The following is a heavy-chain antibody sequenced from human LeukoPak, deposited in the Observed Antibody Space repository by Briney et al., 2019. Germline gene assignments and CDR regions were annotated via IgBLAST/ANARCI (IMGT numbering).Heavy chain of an antibody. V-gene: IGHV3-48*01. CDR2: ISSSSSTI. J-gene: IGHJ5*02. Sequence: GGSLRLSCAASGFTVSSNYMSWVRQAPGKGLEWVSYISSSSSTIYYADSVKGRFTISRDNAKNSLYLQMNSLRAEDTAVYYCARTYGSGSYYPDWFDPWGQGTLVTVSS. D-gene: IGHD3-10*01. CDR1: GFTVSSNY. CDR3: ARTYGSGSYYPDWFDP.